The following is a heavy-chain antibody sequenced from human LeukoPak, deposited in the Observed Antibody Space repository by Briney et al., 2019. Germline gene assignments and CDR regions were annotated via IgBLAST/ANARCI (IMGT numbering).Heavy chain of an antibody. CDR2: IYYSGST. J-gene: IGHJ6*03. V-gene: IGHV4-39*07. CDR1: GGSLTSSSYY. D-gene: IGHD3-10*01. CDR3: ARDRTVRGVIITSGYYYMDV. Sequence: TETLSLTCTVSGGSLTSSSYYWGWIRQPPGKGLEWIGSIYYSGSTYYKSSPKSRVTISVDTSKNQFSLKLSSVTAADTAVYYCARDRTVRGVIITSGYYYMDVWGKGTTVTVSS.